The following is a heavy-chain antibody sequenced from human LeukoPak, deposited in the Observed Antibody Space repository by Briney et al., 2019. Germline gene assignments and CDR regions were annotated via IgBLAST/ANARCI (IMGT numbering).Heavy chain of an antibody. D-gene: IGHD3-22*01. V-gene: IGHV4-59*01. CDR1: GGSISSYY. Sequence: SETLSLTCTVSGGSISSYYWSWIRQPPGKGLEWIGYIYYSGSTNYNPSLKSRVTISVDTSKNQFSLKLSSVTAADTAVYYCARTYYHDSSGYRINWFDPWGQGTLVTVSS. CDR2: IYYSGST. CDR3: ARTYYHDSSGYRINWFDP. J-gene: IGHJ5*02.